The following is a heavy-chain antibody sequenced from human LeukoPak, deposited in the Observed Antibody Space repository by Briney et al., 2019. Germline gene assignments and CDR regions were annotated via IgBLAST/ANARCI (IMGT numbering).Heavy chain of an antibody. V-gene: IGHV4-39*01. Sequence: SETLSLTCTVSGGSISSSSYYWGWIRQPPGKGLEWFGSIYYSGSTYYNPSLKSRVTISVDTSKNQFSLKLSSVTAADTAVYYCARHRAPDWSDFDYWGQGTLVTVSS. CDR2: IYYSGST. D-gene: IGHD3-9*01. CDR3: ARHRAPDWSDFDY. CDR1: GGSISSSSYY. J-gene: IGHJ4*02.